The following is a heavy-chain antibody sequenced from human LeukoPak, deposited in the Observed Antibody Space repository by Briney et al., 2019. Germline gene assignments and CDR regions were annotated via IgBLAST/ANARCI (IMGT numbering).Heavy chain of an antibody. CDR3: AREALSSAEIRRGFDP. Sequence: PSETLSLTCIVSCGSISNYYWTWIRQPAGKGLEWIGRISTSGRSNYNPSLKSRVTMSVDTSTNQFSLRLTSLTAADTAVYYCAREALSSAEIRRGFDPWGQGTLVTVSS. D-gene: IGHD2-2*01. J-gene: IGHJ5*02. CDR1: CGSISNYY. CDR2: ISTSGRS. V-gene: IGHV4-4*07.